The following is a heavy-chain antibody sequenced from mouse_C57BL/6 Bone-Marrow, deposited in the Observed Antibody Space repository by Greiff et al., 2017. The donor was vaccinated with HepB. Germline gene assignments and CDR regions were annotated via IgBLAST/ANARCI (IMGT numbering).Heavy chain of an antibody. D-gene: IGHD2-13*01. Sequence: VQLQQSGAELMKPGASVKLSCKATGYTFTGYWIEWVKQRPGHGLEWIGEILPGSVSTNYNEKLKGKATFTADTSSNTAYMQLSSLTTEDYAIYYCARVTCDVGGFAYWGQGTLVTVSA. CDR3: ARVTCDVGGFAY. J-gene: IGHJ3*01. CDR1: GYTFTGYW. V-gene: IGHV1-9*01. CDR2: ILPGSVST.